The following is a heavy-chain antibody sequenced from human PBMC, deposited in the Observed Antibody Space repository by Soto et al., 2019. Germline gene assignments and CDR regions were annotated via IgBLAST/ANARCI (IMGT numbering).Heavy chain of an antibody. CDR1: GFTFNNHA. CDR3: ARSDDKDILTGCYN. Sequence: DVQLLESGGGLIQPGGSLRLSCAASGFTFNNHAMAWVGQAPGKGLEWVSSIGHCGYSINYGDSVKGRFTISRDNSKNTLFLEMNGLRAEDTAVYYCARSDDKDILTGCYNWGQGALVTVSS. CDR2: IGHCGYSI. J-gene: IGHJ4*02. D-gene: IGHD3-9*01. V-gene: IGHV3-23*01.